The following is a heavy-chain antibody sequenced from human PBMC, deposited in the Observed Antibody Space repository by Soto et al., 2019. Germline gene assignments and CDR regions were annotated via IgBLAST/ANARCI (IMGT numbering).Heavy chain of an antibody. CDR1: GFTFDDYA. CDR2: ISWNSGSI. J-gene: IGHJ6*02. CDR3: AEDIDELRIQPLGGMDV. D-gene: IGHD2-15*01. V-gene: IGHV3-9*01. Sequence: GGSLRLSCAASGFTFDDYAMHWVRQAPGKGLEWVSGISWNSGSIGYADSVKGRFTISRDNAKNSLYLQMNSLRAEDTALYYCAEDIDELRIQPLGGMDVWGQGTTVTVSS.